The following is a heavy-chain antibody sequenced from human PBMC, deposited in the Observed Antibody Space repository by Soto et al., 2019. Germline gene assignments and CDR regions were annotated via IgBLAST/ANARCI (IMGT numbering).Heavy chain of an antibody. V-gene: IGHV4-59*01. J-gene: IGHJ4*02. D-gene: IGHD3-3*01. CDR2: IYYSGST. Sequence: SETLSLTCTVSGGSISSYYWSWIRQPPGKGLEWIGYIYYSGSTNYNPSLKSRVTISVDTSKNQFSLKLSSVTAADTAVYYCARGITIFGVVIWVDWGQGTLVTVSS. CDR1: GGSISSYY. CDR3: ARGITIFGVVIWVD.